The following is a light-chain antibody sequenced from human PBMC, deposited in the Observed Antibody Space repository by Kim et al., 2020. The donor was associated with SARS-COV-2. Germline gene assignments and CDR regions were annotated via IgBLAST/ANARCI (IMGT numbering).Light chain of an antibody. CDR3: SSFTNSIAPRYV. Sequence: SITSSCTGTSSDVGGFDYVSWYQQHPGKAPKLIIYGVNEWPSGVSNRFSGSKSGNTASLTISGLQTEDEADYFCSSFTNSIAPRYVFGTGTKVTVL. J-gene: IGLJ1*01. CDR2: GVN. CDR1: SSDVGGFDY. V-gene: IGLV2-14*03.